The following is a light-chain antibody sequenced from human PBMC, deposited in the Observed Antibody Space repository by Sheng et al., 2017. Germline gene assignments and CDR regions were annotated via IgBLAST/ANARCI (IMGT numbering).Light chain of an antibody. V-gene: IGKV3-15*01. CDR3: QQYNNWLRGLT. CDR1: QSVGSN. CDR2: GAS. Sequence: EIVLTQSPGTLSLSPGERATLSCRASQSVGSNLAWYQQKPGQAPRLLIYGASSRATGIPDRFSGSGSGTQFSLTISSLQSEDFAVYYCQQYNNWLRGLTFGGGTKVAIK. J-gene: IGKJ4*01.